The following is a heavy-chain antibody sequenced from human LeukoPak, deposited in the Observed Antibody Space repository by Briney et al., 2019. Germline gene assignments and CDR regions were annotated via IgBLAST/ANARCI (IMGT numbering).Heavy chain of an antibody. CDR1: GFTFTNYA. CDR2: VSFDGTDT. J-gene: IGHJ5*02. V-gene: IGHV3-30*09. CDR3: VRVSGFCTNGVCPSFDP. Sequence: GGSLRLSCAASGFTFTNYAMNWVRQAPGKGLEWVATVSFDGTDTSYADFVKGRFAIFRDNSKNTLYLQMNSLRTEDTAVYYCVRVSGFCTNGVCPSFDPWGQGTLVTVSS. D-gene: IGHD2-8*01.